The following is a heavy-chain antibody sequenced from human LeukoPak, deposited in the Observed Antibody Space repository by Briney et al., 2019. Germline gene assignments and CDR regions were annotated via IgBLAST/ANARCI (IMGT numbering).Heavy chain of an antibody. CDR1: GFTFSSYW. CDR2: IRDDGGEI. J-gene: IGHJ4*02. Sequence: GGSLRLSCDASGFTFSSYWMSWVRQAPGKGLEWVANIRDDGGEIYYVDSVKGRFTISRDNAKSSLFLQMNSLRAEDTAVYYCAKSDDSSGYYYGIVYWGQGTLDTVSS. CDR3: AKSDDSSGYYYGIVY. V-gene: IGHV3-7*03. D-gene: IGHD3-22*01.